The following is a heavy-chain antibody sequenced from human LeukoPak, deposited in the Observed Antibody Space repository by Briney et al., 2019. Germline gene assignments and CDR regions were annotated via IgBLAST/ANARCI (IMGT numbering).Heavy chain of an antibody. V-gene: IGHV4-31*03. CDR2: IYYSGST. CDR1: GGSIGSGGYY. Sequence: SETLSLTCTVSGGSIGSGGYYWSWIRQHPGTGLEWIGYIYYSGSTYYNPSLKSRVTISVDTSKNQFSLKLSSVTAADTAVYYCARAASDFWSGRYGMDVWGQGTTVTVSS. J-gene: IGHJ6*02. CDR3: ARAASDFWSGRYGMDV. D-gene: IGHD3-3*01.